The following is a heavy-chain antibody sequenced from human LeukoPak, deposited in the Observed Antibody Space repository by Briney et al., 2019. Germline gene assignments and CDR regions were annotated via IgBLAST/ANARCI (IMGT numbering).Heavy chain of an antibody. J-gene: IGHJ4*02. CDR2: LSASGGST. CDR1: GFAFDEHG. CDR3: AKRGGSSWFGDFDY. V-gene: IGHV3-23*01. Sequence: GGPLRLSCTASGFAFDEHGMSWVRQAPGKGLEWVSALSASGGSTYYADSVKGRFSISRDNSKNTLYLQMNRLRAEDTAVYYCAKRGGSSWFGDFDYWGQGTLVTVSS. D-gene: IGHD6-13*01.